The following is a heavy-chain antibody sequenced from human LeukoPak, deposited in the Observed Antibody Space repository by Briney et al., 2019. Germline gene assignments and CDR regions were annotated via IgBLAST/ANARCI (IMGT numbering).Heavy chain of an antibody. V-gene: IGHV3-30*01. Sequence: GESLRLSCAASGFTFSSYAMHWVRYAPGKGLEWGAVISYDGSNKYYADSVKGRFTISRDNSKNTLYLQMNSLRAEDTAVYYCASVRAVAGTLYYWGQGTLVTVSS. D-gene: IGHD6-19*01. CDR1: GFTFSSYA. CDR3: ASVRAVAGTLYY. CDR2: ISYDGSNK. J-gene: IGHJ4*02.